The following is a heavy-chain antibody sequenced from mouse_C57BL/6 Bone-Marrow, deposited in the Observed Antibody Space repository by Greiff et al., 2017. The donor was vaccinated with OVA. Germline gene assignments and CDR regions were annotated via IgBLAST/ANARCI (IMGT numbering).Heavy chain of an antibody. Sequence: QVQLQQPGAELVRPGSSVKLSCKASGYTFTSYWMHWVKQRPIQGLEWIGNIDPSDSETHYNQKFKDKATLTVDKSSSTAYMQLSSLTSEDSAVDYCASYGSSLYAMDYWGQGTSVTVSS. CDR3: ASYGSSLYAMDY. D-gene: IGHD1-1*01. CDR1: GYTFTSYW. V-gene: IGHV1-52*01. CDR2: IDPSDSET. J-gene: IGHJ4*01.